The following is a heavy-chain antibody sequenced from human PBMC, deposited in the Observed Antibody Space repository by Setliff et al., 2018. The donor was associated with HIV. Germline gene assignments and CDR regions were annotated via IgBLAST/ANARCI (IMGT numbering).Heavy chain of an antibody. V-gene: IGHV4-38-2*01. D-gene: IGHD3-10*01. CDR2: IYHSGST. CDR1: GYSISSGYD. Sequence: SETLSLTCAVSGYSISSGYDWGWIRQPPGKGLEWVGRIYHSGSTYYNPSLKSRVTISVDTSKNQFSLKLSSVTAAATAVYYCASLMVRGVRWFDPWGQGTLVTVSS. J-gene: IGHJ5*02. CDR3: ASLMVRGVRWFDP.